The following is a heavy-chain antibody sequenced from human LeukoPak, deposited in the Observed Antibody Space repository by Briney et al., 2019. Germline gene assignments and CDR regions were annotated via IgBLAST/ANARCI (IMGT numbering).Heavy chain of an antibody. CDR2: IYYSGST. CDR1: GGSISSYY. CDR3: ARSGSSWYLGYYFDY. Sequence: SETLSLTCTVSGGSISSYYWSWIRQPPGKGLEWIGYIYYSGSTNYNPSLKSRVTISVDTSKNQFSLKLSSVTAADTAVYYSARSGSSWYLGYYFDYWGQGTLVTVSS. D-gene: IGHD6-13*01. V-gene: IGHV4-59*01. J-gene: IGHJ4*02.